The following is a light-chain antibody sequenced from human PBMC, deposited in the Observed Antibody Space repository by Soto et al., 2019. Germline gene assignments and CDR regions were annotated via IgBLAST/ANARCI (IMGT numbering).Light chain of an antibody. CDR1: SSDVGGFDW. J-gene: IGLJ1*01. CDR2: EGT. CDR3: CSYARTPTPLDV. Sequence: QSVLTQPPSASGSPGQSVTISCTGSSSDVGGFDWVSWYQQHPGKVPKLLIYEGTKRPSGVSDRFSGSKSGIAASLTISGLQAEDEADYYCCSYARTPTPLDVFGLATKLTVL. V-gene: IGLV2-8*01.